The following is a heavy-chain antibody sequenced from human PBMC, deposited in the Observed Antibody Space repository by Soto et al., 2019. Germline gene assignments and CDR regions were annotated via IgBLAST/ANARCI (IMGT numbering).Heavy chain of an antibody. CDR3: VASVFSFDY. CDR2: ISYDGTNE. V-gene: IGHV3-30*01. CDR1: GFTFSTSA. D-gene: IGHD2-8*01. Sequence: HVQLVESGGGVVQPGRSLRLSCAASGFTFSTSAMHWVRQAPGKGLEWVAVISYDGTNEHYEDSVKGRFTVSRDNSRNTLSPQMNSLRPEDTDMYYCVASVFSFDYWGQGSLVTVSS. J-gene: IGHJ4*02.